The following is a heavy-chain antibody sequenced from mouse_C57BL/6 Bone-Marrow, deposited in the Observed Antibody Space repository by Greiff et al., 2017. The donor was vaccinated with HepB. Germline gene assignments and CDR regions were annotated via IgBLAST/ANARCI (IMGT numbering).Heavy chain of an antibody. Sequence: VQLQQPGAELVKPGASVKMSCKASGYTFTSYWITWVKQRPGQGLEWIGDIYPGSGSTNYNEKLKSKATLTVDTSSSTAYMQRSSLTSEDSAVYNGARGDYDYLYAMDYWGQGTSVTVSS. CDR3: ARGDYDYLYAMDY. CDR1: GYTFTSYW. D-gene: IGHD2-4*01. J-gene: IGHJ4*01. V-gene: IGHV1-55*01. CDR2: IYPGSGST.